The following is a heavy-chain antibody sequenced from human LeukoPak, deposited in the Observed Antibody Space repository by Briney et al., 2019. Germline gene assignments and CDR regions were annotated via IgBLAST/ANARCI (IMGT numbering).Heavy chain of an antibody. V-gene: IGHV3-53*01. J-gene: IGHJ3*01. D-gene: IGHD3-22*01. CDR3: VRAVHHNFYSDSSGYYGDAFDV. CDR1: GFTFSIYV. CDR2: IYSGGTI. Sequence: GGSLRLSCAASGFTFSIYVMSWVRQAPGKGLEWVSVIYSGGTIRYADSVKGRFTFSRDNFKDTLNLQMNSLRADDTAVYYCVRAVHHNFYSDSSGYYGDAFDVWGQGTVVTVSS.